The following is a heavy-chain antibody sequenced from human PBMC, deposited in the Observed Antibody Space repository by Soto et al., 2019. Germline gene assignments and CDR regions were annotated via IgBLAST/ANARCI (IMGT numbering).Heavy chain of an antibody. CDR2: VTSSAIAT. CDR3: AKLEYGDYVDYFDY. V-gene: IGHV3-23*01. D-gene: IGHD4-17*01. J-gene: IGHJ4*02. CDR1: GYRFSEYA. Sequence: PRGSLRLSCVGSGYRFSEYAMAWIRQAPGKGLEWVTGVTSSAIATYYADSVKGRFTISRDNSKNTLYLQMNSLRAEDTAVYYCAKLEYGDYVDYFDYWGQGTLVTVSS.